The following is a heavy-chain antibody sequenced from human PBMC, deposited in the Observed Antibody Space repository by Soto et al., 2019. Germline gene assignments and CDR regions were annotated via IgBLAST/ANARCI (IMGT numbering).Heavy chain of an antibody. CDR1: GFTFSNYG. CDR3: ARDDEYSGNGMDV. D-gene: IGHD3-10*01. V-gene: IGHV3-33*01. Sequence: QVQLVESGGGVVQPGRSLRLSCAASGFTFSNYGMHWVRQAPGKGLEWVAVILNDGSNRYHADSVKDRFTISRDNSKNMLYLKMKSLRAEDTAVYYCARDDEYSGNGMDVWGQWTTVTVSP. J-gene: IGHJ6*01. CDR2: ILNDGSNR.